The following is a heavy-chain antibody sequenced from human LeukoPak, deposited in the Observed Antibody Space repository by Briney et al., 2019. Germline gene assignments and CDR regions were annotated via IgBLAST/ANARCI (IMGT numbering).Heavy chain of an antibody. D-gene: IGHD2-2*01. CDR2: ISYDGSNK. CDR1: GFTFSSYA. CDR3: ARGGIVVVPAAPRYGMDV. Sequence: GGSLRLSCAASGFTFSSYAMHWVRQAPGKGLEWVAVISYDGSNKYYADSVKGRFTISRDNSKNTLYLQMGSLRAEDMAVYYCARGGIVVVPAAPRYGMDVWGQGTTVTVSS. V-gene: IGHV3-30*14. J-gene: IGHJ6*02.